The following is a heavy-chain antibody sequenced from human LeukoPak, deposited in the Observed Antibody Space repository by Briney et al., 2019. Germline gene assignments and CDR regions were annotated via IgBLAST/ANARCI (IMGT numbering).Heavy chain of an antibody. CDR1: GGSISTDY. V-gene: IGHV4-59*08. D-gene: IGHD3-16*01. Sequence: SETLSLTCTVSGGSISTDYWNWIRQPPGKGLEWIAYVSYSGSTNYNSSLKSRVTISVDRSKNQFSLRLTSVTAADTAVYYCARNWGSYAFDLWGQGTMVTVSS. CDR2: VSYSGST. CDR3: ARNWGSYAFDL. J-gene: IGHJ3*01.